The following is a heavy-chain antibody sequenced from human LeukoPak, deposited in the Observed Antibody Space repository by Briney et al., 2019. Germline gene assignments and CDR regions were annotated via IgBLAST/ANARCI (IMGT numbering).Heavy chain of an antibody. D-gene: IGHD5-12*01. J-gene: IGHJ4*02. CDR3: AKGAYDYIEMGYFDD. Sequence: GGSLRLSCAASGFRFSNFTMSWVRQAPGKGLEWVSLIIGSSGDTLYADSVKGRFTISRDISKNRLYLQMNSLRAEDTALYYCAKGAYDYIEMGYFDDWGQGTLVTVSS. CDR1: GFRFSNFT. V-gene: IGHV3-23*01. CDR2: IIGSSGDT.